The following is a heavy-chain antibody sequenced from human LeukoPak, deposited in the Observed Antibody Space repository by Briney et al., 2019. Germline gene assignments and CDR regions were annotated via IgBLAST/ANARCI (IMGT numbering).Heavy chain of an antibody. CDR1: GGSISSYY. CDR3: ARTRNYYDSSGYSSD. CDR2: IHYSGST. D-gene: IGHD3-22*01. V-gene: IGHV4-59*08. J-gene: IGHJ4*02. Sequence: PSETLSLTCSVSGGSISSYYWSWIRQPPGKGLECIGYIHYSGSTNYNPSLKSRVTISVDTSKNQFSLKLSSVTAADTAVYYCARTRNYYDSSGYSSDWGQGTLVTVSS.